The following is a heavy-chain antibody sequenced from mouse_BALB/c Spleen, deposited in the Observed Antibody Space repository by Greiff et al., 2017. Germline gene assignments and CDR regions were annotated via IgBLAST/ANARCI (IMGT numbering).Heavy chain of an antibody. J-gene: IGHJ3*01. V-gene: IGHV2-9*02. CDR1: GFSLTSYG. CDR2: IWAGGST. Sequence: QVQLKQSGPGLVAPSQSLSITCTVSGFSLTSYGVHWVRQPPGKGLEWLGVIWAGGSTNYNSALMSRLSISKDNSKSQVFLKMNSLQTDDTAMYYCARDTAYRYDGGAWFAYWGQGTLVTVSA. D-gene: IGHD2-14*01. CDR3: ARDTAYRYDGGAWFAY.